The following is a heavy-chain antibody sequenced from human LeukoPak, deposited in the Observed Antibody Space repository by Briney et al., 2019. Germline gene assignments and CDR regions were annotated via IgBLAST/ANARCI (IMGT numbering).Heavy chain of an antibody. CDR1: GYSFTSYC. V-gene: IGHV5-51*01. Sequence: GESLKISCKGSGYSFTSYCIGWVRQMPGKGLEWMGIIYPGDSDTRYSPSFQGQVTISADKSISTAYLQWSSLKASDTAMYYCARQVVPAAAPHYYYYYGMDVWGQGTTVTVSS. J-gene: IGHJ6*02. CDR2: IYPGDSDT. D-gene: IGHD2-2*01. CDR3: ARQVVPAAAPHYYYYYGMDV.